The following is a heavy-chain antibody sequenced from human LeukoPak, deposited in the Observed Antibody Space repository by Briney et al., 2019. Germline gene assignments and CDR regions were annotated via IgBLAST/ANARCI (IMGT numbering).Heavy chain of an antibody. CDR3: VRALSGDEDY. CDR1: GFTFSRYW. V-gene: IGHV3-74*01. Sequence: PGGSLRLSCAASGFTFSRYWVHWVRQVPGKGLVWVSRINGDESITTYADSVKGRFTISRDNAKNTLYLQMNSLRADDTAVYYCVRALSGDEDYWGQGILVTVSS. D-gene: IGHD4-17*01. J-gene: IGHJ4*02. CDR2: INGDESIT.